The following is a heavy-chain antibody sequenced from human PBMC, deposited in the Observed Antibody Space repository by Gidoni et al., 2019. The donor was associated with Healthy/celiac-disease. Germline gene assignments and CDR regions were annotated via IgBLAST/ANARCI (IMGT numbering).Heavy chain of an antibody. CDR1: GFTFSSSG. V-gene: IGHV3-30*18. D-gene: IGHD3-16*02. Sequence: QVQLVESGGGVVQPGRSLRLSCAASGFTFSSSGMHWVRQAPGKGLEWVAVISYDGSNKYYADSVKGRFTISRDNSKNTLYLQMNSLRAEDTAVYYCAKSGGYDYIWGSYRFFDYWGQGTLVTVSS. CDR2: ISYDGSNK. CDR3: AKSGGYDYIWGSYRFFDY. J-gene: IGHJ4*02.